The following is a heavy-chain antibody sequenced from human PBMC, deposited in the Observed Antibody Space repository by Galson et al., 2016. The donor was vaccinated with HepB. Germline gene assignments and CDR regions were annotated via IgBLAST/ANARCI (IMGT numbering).Heavy chain of an antibody. CDR1: GFTFSSYA. J-gene: IGHJ3*02. D-gene: IGHD6-13*01. CDR3: VNGGIAAAGTFLAFDI. Sequence: SLRLSCAASGFTFSSYAMAWVRQAPGKGLEWVSSLSGSGGDTYYADSVKGRFTISRDNSKNMLYLQMNSLRAEDTAIYYCVNGGIAAAGTFLAFDIWGQGTMVTVSS. CDR2: LSGSGGDT. V-gene: IGHV3-23*01.